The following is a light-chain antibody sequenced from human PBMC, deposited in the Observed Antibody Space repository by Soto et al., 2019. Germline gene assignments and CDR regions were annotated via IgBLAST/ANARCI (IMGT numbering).Light chain of an antibody. CDR3: SSSTHSNTVV. V-gene: IGLV2-14*03. J-gene: IGLJ3*02. Sequence: QSVLTQPASVSGSPGQSVILSCSGTSGEIGAYDHVAWFQQHPGEVPKLLLRDVTNRPSGVSGRFSGSKSGNTAYLTISGLRPEDEADYYCSSSTHSNTVVFGGGTKLTVL. CDR2: DVT. CDR1: SGEIGAYDH.